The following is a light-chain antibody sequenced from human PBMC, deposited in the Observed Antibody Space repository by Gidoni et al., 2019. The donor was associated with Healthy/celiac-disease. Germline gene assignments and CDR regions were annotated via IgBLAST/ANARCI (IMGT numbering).Light chain of an antibody. CDR3: QQYNNWPPIT. CDR2: GAS. V-gene: IGKV3-15*01. CDR1: QSVSSN. Sequence: EVEVTQSPATLSVSPGERATLSCRATQSVSSNLTWYQQKPGQAPRLLSYGASTRATGIPARFSGSGSGTEFTLTISSLQSEDFAVYYCQQYNNWPPITFGQGTRLEIK. J-gene: IGKJ5*01.